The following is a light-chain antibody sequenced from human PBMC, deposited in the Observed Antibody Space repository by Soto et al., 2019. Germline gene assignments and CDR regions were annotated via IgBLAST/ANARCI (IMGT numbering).Light chain of an antibody. J-gene: IGLJ7*01. V-gene: IGLV2-23*02. CDR3: CSYGGSRAV. Sequence: QSALTQPASVSGSPGQSISISCTGTSSDVGSHNLVSWHQQHPGQAPKLMIYEVTERPLGVSTRFSASKSGNTASLTISGRQAKGGADYYCCSYGGSRAVFGGGTQLTVL. CDR1: SSDVGSHNL. CDR2: EVT.